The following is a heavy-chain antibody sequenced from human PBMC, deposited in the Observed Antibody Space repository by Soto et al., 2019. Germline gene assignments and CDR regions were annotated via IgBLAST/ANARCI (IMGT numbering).Heavy chain of an antibody. Sequence: EVQLVESGGGLVQPGGSLRLSCAASGFTFSSYWMTWVRQAPGKGLEWVANIKQDGSAKYSVDSVKGRFTISRANAKNCLYLQMNTLRAEDTAVYYCASWLKTSGWYVLLEGSFDYWGQGTLVTVSS. D-gene: IGHD6-19*01. CDR3: ASWLKTSGWYVLLEGSFDY. J-gene: IGHJ4*02. CDR1: GFTFSSYW. V-gene: IGHV3-7*01. CDR2: IKQDGSAK.